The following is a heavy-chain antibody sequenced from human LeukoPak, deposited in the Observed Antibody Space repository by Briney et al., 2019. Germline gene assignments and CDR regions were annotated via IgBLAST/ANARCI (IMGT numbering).Heavy chain of an antibody. CDR2: TYYRSKWYN. Sequence: SQTLSLTCAISGDSVSSKIAAWNWIRQSPSRGLEWLGRTYYRSKWYNDYAVSVKSRITINPDTSKNQFSLQLNSVTPEDTAVYYCASGGYSYGSYNYMDVWGKGTTVTVSS. CDR1: GDSVSSKIAA. D-gene: IGHD5-18*01. V-gene: IGHV6-1*01. J-gene: IGHJ6*03. CDR3: ASGGYSYGSYNYMDV.